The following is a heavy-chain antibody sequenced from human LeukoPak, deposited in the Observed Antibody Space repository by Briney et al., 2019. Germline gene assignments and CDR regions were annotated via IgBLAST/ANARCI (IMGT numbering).Heavy chain of an antibody. V-gene: IGHV3-30*02. J-gene: IGHJ6*03. CDR1: EFTFSSYW. Sequence: GGSLRLSCAASEFTFSSYWMSWVRQAPGKGLEWVAFIRYDGSNKYYADSVKGRFTISRDNSKNTLYLQMNSLRAEDKAVYYCAAMVRENFYYYYYMDVWGKGPRSPSP. CDR2: IRYDGSNK. CDR3: AAMVRENFYYYYYMDV. D-gene: IGHD3-10*01.